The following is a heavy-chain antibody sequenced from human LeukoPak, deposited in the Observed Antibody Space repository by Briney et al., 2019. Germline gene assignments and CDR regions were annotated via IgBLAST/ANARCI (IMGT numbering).Heavy chain of an antibody. V-gene: IGHV3-48*02. J-gene: IGHJ4*02. Sequence: PGGSLRLSCAASGFTFSAYSMNWVRQAPGKGLEWVSYISGGDNTIYYADSVKGRFTISRDNAKGLLYLQMSSLGDEDTAIYYCAREGYNNYGTRYFDYWGQGTLVTVSS. CDR1: GFTFSAYS. CDR3: AREGYNNYGTRYFDY. CDR2: ISGGDNTI. D-gene: IGHD4-11*01.